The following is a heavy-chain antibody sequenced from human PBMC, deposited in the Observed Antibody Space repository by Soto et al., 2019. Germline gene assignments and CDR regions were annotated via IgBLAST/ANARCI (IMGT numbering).Heavy chain of an antibody. CDR3: ARVRAGATHDDFEI. V-gene: IGHV1-69*13. D-gene: IGHD1-26*01. J-gene: IGHJ3*02. CDR1: GGTFSSYA. Sequence: SVKVSCTASGGTFSSYAISWVRQAPGQGLEWMGGIIPIFGTANYAQRFQGRVTITADESTSTAYMELSSLRSEDTAVYYCARVRAGATHDDFEIWGQGTMVTVSS. CDR2: IIPIFGTA.